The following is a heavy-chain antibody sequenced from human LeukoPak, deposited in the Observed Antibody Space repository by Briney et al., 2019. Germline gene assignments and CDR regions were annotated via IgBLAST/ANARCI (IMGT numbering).Heavy chain of an antibody. V-gene: IGHV3-33*01. D-gene: IGHD3-3*01. J-gene: IGHJ4*02. CDR1: GFTFSSYG. CDR3: ARSQMDDFWSGYSHFDY. CDR2: IWYDGSNK. Sequence: PGGSLRLSCAASGFTFSSYGMHWVRQAPGKGLEWVAVIWYDGSNKYYADSVKGRFTISRDNSKNTLYLQMNSLRAEDTAVYYCARSQMDDFWSGYSHFDYWGQGTLVTVSS.